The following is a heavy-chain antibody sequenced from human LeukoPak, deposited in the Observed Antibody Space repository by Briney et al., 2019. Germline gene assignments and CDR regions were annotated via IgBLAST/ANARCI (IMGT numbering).Heavy chain of an antibody. V-gene: IGHV4-38-2*01. CDR2: IYHSGST. CDR3: ARHGENPTPEYYYYYYMDV. Sequence: SETPSLTCAVSGHSISSGYYWGWIRQPPGKGLEWIGSIYHSGSTYYNPSLKSRVTISVDTSKNQFSLKLSSVTAADTAVYYCARHGENPTPEYYYYYYMDVWGKGTTVTVX. CDR1: GHSISSGYY. D-gene: IGHD1-14*01. J-gene: IGHJ6*03.